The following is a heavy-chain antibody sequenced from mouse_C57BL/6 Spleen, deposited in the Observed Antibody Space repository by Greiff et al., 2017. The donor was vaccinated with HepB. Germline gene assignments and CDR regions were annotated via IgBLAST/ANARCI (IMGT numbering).Heavy chain of an antibody. J-gene: IGHJ2*01. CDR3: ARSATNYFDY. CDR1: GYTFTSYW. CDR2: IHPNSGST. D-gene: IGHD1-1*01. Sequence: QVQLQQSGAELVKPGASVKLSCKASGYTFTSYWMHWVKQRPGQGLEWIGMIHPNSGSTNYNEKFKSKATLTVDKSSSTAYMQLSSLTTEDSAIYYCARSATNYFDYWGQGTTLTVSS. V-gene: IGHV1-64*01.